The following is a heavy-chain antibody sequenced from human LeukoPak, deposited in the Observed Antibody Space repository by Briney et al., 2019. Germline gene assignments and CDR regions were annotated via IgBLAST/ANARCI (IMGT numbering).Heavy chain of an antibody. CDR3: VRTPPNWGADY. J-gene: IGHJ4*02. CDR2: MSPNSGIT. CDR1: GYTFTSYD. V-gene: IGHV1-8*01. D-gene: IGHD7-27*01. Sequence: ASVTVSCTASGYTFTSYDINWVRQATGQGPEWMGWMSPNSGITGYAQKFQGRVTMTRNTAISTAYMELSSLRSEDTAVYYCVRTPPNWGADYWGQGTLVAVSS.